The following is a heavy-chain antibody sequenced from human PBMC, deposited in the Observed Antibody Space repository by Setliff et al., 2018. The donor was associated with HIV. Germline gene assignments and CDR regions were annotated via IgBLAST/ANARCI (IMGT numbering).Heavy chain of an antibody. Sequence: GESLKISCQGSGYSFTNYWIGWVRQMPGKGLEWMGIIYPGDSDIQYSPSLQGQVTISADKSISTAYLQWSSLKASDTAMYYCARLSVVTATRIYYFDYWGQGTLVTVSS. CDR3: ARLSVVTATRIYYFDY. J-gene: IGHJ4*02. D-gene: IGHD2-21*02. CDR2: IYPGDSDI. CDR1: GYSFTNYW. V-gene: IGHV5-51*01.